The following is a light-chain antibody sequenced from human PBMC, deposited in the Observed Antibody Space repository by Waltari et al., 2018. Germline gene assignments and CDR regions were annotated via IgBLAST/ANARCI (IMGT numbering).Light chain of an antibody. CDR1: KLGDKY. V-gene: IGLV3-1*01. CDR3: QVWDSSIRYV. Sequence: SYELTQPPSVSVSLGQTASITCSGDKLGDKYTSWYQQKPGQSPVLVIYQDNKRPSGSPERFSGPTSGNKANLTISGTQAMDEADYYCQVWDSSIRYVFGTGTKVTVV. CDR2: QDN. J-gene: IGLJ1*01.